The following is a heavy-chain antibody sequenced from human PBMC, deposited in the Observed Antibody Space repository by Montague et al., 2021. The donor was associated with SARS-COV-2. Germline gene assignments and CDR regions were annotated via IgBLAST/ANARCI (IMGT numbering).Heavy chain of an antibody. CDR2: IKPDESEK. V-gene: IGHV3-7*01. CDR1: GFTFSNIW. CDR3: ATNKYCTLHDCLHGRHYFDH. J-gene: IGHJ4*02. Sequence: SRSLSFSASGFTFSNIWMSWVRQAPGKGLEWVANIKPDESEKNYVDSVKGRFSISRDNAKNSLYLQMDNLRAEDTAVYYCATNKYCTLHDCLHGRHYFDHWGQGTLVTVSS. D-gene: IGHD2-8*01.